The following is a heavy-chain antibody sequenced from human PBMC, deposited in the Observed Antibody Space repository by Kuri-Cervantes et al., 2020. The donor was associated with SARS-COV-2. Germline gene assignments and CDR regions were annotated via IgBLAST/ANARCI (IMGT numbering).Heavy chain of an antibody. CDR3: ARGDYDFWRSPYYYYMDV. CDR2: ISSSSSYI. D-gene: IGHD3-3*01. CDR1: GFTFSSYS. Sequence: GESLKISCAASGFTFSSYSMNWVRQAPGKGLERVSSISSSSSYIYYADSVKGRFTISRDNAKNSLYLQMNSLRAEDTAVYYCARGDYDFWRSPYYYYMDVWGKGTTVTVSS. V-gene: IGHV3-21*01. J-gene: IGHJ6*03.